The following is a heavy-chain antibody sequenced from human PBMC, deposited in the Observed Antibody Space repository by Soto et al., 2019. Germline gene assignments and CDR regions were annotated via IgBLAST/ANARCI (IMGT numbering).Heavy chain of an antibody. CDR1: GFTFSSYG. D-gene: IGHD2-21*02. V-gene: IGHV3-30*18. CDR3: AKDKVPVVVTAPFDY. J-gene: IGHJ4*02. Sequence: PGGSLRLSCAASGFTFSSYGMHWVRQAPGKGLEWVAVISYDGSNKYYVDSVKGRFTISRDNSKNTLYLQMNSLRAEDTAVCYCAKDKVPVVVTAPFDYWGQGTLVTVSS. CDR2: ISYDGSNK.